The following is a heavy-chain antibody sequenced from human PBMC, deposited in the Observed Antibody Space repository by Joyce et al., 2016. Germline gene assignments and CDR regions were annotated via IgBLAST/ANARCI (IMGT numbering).Heavy chain of an antibody. V-gene: IGHV1-3*01. CDR2: LNAGSANT. D-gene: IGHD3-9*01. J-gene: IGHJ5*02. Sequence: QVQLVQSGAEVKKPGASVKISCKASGYTFTNYAMHWVRQAPGQRLEWMGWLNAGSANTKYSQKFQGRITITRDTSASTAYMELSRLRSEDTAVYYCARDRRYSFDPWGQGTLVTVSS. CDR1: GYTFTNYA. CDR3: ARDRRYSFDP.